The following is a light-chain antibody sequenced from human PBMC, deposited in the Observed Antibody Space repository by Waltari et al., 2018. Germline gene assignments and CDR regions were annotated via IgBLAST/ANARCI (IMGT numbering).Light chain of an antibody. J-gene: IGLJ2*01. CDR3: SSQSTKNGVI. CDR2: DVN. V-gene: IGLV2-14*03. Sequence: QSALPQPASVSGSPGQSITIPCTGSSSDAGGEDSASWYEDHPGQAPKVIIYDVNKRPSGVSDRFSGSKSGNTASLTISGLQAEDEATFYCSSQSTKNGVIFGGGTKVTVL. CDR1: SSDAGGEDS.